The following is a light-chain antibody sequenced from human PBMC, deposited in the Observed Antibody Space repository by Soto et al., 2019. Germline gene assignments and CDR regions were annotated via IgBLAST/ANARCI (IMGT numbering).Light chain of an antibody. Sequence: FSQSAAPLSSFPGDPVTLSCRASQAVNTRLAWYQHKPGKAPRLLIYLASNRAAGVPARFSGSGSGTDFTLTISDVEPEDFAVYYCHQRQSWPRTFGQGTKVDIK. J-gene: IGKJ1*01. V-gene: IGKV3-11*01. CDR1: QAVNTR. CDR2: LAS. CDR3: HQRQSWPRT.